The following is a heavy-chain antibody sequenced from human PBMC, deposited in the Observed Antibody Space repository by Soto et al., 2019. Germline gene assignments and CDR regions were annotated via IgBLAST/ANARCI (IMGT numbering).Heavy chain of an antibody. CDR2: ISYDGSNK. D-gene: IGHD2-2*01. CDR3: ASGGSTEPDAFDI. V-gene: IGHV3-30-3*01. CDR1: GFTFSSYA. Sequence: QVQLVESGGGVVQPGRSLRLSCAASGFTFSSYAMHWVRQAPGKGLEWVAVISYDGSNKYYADSVKGRFTISRDNSKNTLYLQMNSLRAEDTAVYYCASGGSTEPDAFDIWGQGTMVTVSS. J-gene: IGHJ3*02.